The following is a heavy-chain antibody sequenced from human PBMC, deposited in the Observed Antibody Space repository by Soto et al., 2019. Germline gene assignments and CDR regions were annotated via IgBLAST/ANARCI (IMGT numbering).Heavy chain of an antibody. D-gene: IGHD6-13*01. CDR2: IIPIFGTA. Sequence: AASLKVSWKGAGGSLSSYAISWVRQAPGQGLEWMGGIIPIFGTANYAQKFQGRVTITADESTSTAYMELSSLRSEDTAVYYCARDFLAAAGFFYGMDVWAQGTTVTVYS. J-gene: IGHJ6*02. V-gene: IGHV1-69*01. CDR3: ARDFLAAAGFFYGMDV. CDR1: GGSLSSYA.